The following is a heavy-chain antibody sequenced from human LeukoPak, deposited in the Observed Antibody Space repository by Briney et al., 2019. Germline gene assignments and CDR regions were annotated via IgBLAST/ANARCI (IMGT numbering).Heavy chain of an antibody. Sequence: ASVKVSCKASGYTFTGYCMHWVRQAPGQGLEWMGWINPNSGGTNYAQKFQGRVTMTRDTSISTAYMELSRLRSDDTAVYYCATDFTFGGVIVRQTGVYWGQGTLVTVSS. J-gene: IGHJ4*02. CDR1: GYTFTGYC. CDR2: INPNSGGT. D-gene: IGHD3-16*02. V-gene: IGHV1-2*02. CDR3: ATDFTFGGVIVRQTGVY.